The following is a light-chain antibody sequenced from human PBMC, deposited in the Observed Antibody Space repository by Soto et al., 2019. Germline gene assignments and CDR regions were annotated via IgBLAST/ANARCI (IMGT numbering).Light chain of an antibody. Sequence: EIVLTHSPATLSLFPWELATLSCRARQSVTSYLACYQQRPGQAPRLLIYGASNRATGIPDRFSASGSGTDFTLTISRLEPEDFAVYYCQQYSSSPWTFGQGTKVDIK. CDR1: QSVTSY. CDR2: GAS. V-gene: IGKV3-20*01. J-gene: IGKJ1*01. CDR3: QQYSSSPWT.